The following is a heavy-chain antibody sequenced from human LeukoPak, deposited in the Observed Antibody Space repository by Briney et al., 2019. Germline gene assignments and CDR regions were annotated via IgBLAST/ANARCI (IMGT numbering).Heavy chain of an antibody. D-gene: IGHD3-22*01. CDR2: FSGSGGST. CDR1: GFTFSSYA. Sequence: GGSLRLSYAPSGFTFSSYAMSWARQAPGKGLEWVSPFSGSGGSTYYADSVKGRFTISRDNSKNTLYLQMNSLRAEDTAVYYCAKGLYDSSGYYYVSSDYWGQGNLVTVSS. CDR3: AKGLYDSSGYYYVSSDY. V-gene: IGHV3-23*01. J-gene: IGHJ4*02.